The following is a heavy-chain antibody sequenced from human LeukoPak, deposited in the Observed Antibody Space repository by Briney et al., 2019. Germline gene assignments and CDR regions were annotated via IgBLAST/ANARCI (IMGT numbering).Heavy chain of an antibody. CDR3: ARGEEGYYDSSGYSDY. CDR1: GGSISSYY. V-gene: IGHV4-59*01. Sequence: PSETLSLTCTVSGGSISSYYWSWIRQPPGKGLEWIGYIYYSGSTNYNPSLKSRVTISVDTSKNQFSLKLSSVTAADTAVYYCARGEEGYYDSSGYSDYWGQGTLVTVSS. J-gene: IGHJ4*02. D-gene: IGHD3-22*01. CDR2: IYYSGST.